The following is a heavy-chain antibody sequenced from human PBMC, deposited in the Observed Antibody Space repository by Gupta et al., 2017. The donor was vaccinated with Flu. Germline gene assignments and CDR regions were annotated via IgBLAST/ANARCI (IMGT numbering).Heavy chain of an antibody. V-gene: IGHV3-11*06. J-gene: IGHJ4*02. CDR1: GFTFSDCH. CDR3: VRDLNWACIL. D-gene: IGHD2-8*01. Sequence: VQLVESGGTLVQPGGSLRLTCVMSGFTFSDCHMNWIRQAPGKGLEWISYIGSGGNTDYADSVRGRFTISRDNARDSVFLQMNSLRDEDTALYYCVRDLNWACILWGPGTLVTVSS. CDR2: IGSGGNT.